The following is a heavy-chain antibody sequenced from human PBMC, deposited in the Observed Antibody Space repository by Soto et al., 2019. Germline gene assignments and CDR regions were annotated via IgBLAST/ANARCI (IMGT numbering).Heavy chain of an antibody. CDR1: GFTFSSYA. Sequence: PGGSLRLSCAASGFTFSSYAMSWVRQAPGKGLEWVSAISGSGGSTYYADSVKGRFTISRDNSKNTLYLQMNSLRAEDTAVYYCASVYSSGWTHSYNCFHPWGQGTLVTGFS. D-gene: IGHD6-19*01. CDR3: ASVYSSGWTHSYNCFHP. J-gene: IGHJ5*02. V-gene: IGHV3-23*01. CDR2: ISGSGGST.